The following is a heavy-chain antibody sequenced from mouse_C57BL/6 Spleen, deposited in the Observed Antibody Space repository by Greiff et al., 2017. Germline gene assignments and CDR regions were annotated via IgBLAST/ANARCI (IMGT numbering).Heavy chain of an antibody. V-gene: IGHV1-15*01. CDR2: IDPETGGT. CDR3: TRRTAQATWFAY. J-gene: IGHJ3*01. CDR1: GYTFTDYE. D-gene: IGHD3-2*02. Sequence: QVQLQQSGAELVRPGALVTLSCKASGYTFTDYEMHWVKQTPVHGLEWIGAIDPETGGTAYNQKFKGKAILTADKSSSTAYMELRSLTSEYSAVYYCTRRTAQATWFAYWGQGTLVTVSA.